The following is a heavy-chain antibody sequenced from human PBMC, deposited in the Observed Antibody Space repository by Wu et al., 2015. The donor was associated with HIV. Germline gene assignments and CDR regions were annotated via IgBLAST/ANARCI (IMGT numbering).Heavy chain of an antibody. Sequence: QVQLVQSGAEVKKPWASVKVSCKASGYTFTNYGITWVRQAPGQGLEWMGWISANIANTKYAQKFQGRVTMTTDTSTTTAYMELRSLRSDDTAVYYCARASRYSSSWFYFDYWGQGTLVPVSS. CDR3: ARASRYSSSWFYFDY. V-gene: IGHV1-18*01. CDR1: GYTFTNYG. CDR2: ISANIANT. D-gene: IGHD6-13*01. J-gene: IGHJ4*02.